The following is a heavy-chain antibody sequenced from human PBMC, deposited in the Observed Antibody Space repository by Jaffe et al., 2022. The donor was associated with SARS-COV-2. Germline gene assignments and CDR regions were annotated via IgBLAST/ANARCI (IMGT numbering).Heavy chain of an antibody. V-gene: IGHV3-30*18. CDR1: GFTFSSYG. D-gene: IGHD1-26*01. J-gene: IGHJ4*02. CDR3: AKGRWELIDY. CDR2: ISYDGSNK. Sequence: QVQLVESGGGVVQPGRSLRLSCAASGFTFSSYGMHWVRQAPGKGLEWVAVISYDGSNKYYADSVKGRFTISRDNSKNTLYLQMNSLRAEDTAVYYCAKGRWELIDYWGQGTLVTVSS.